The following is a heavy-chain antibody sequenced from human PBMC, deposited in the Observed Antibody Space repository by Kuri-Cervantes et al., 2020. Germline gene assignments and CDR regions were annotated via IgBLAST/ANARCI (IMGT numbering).Heavy chain of an antibody. CDR1: GYSFTSYW. CDR3: ARPDRDCSGGSCSDAFDI. Sequence: KVSCKGSGYSFTSYWIGWVRQMPGKGLEWMGIIYPGDSDTRYSPSFQGQVTISADKSISTAYLQWSSLKASDTAMYYCARPDRDCSGGSCSDAFDIWGQGTMVTDSS. CDR2: IYPGDSDT. D-gene: IGHD2-15*01. J-gene: IGHJ3*02. V-gene: IGHV5-51*01.